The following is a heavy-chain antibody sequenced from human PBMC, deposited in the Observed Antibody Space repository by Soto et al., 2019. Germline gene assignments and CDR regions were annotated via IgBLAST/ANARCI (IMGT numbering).Heavy chain of an antibody. D-gene: IGHD3-10*01. Sequence: EVQLVESGGGLVKPGGSLRLSCAASGFTFSNAWMSWVRQAPGKGLEWVGRIKSKTDGGTTDYAAPGKGRFTISRDDSKNTLYLQMNSLKTEDSAVYYCTTHRGGDHTDYWGQGTLVTVSS. CDR1: GFTFSNAW. CDR3: TTHRGGDHTDY. V-gene: IGHV3-15*01. CDR2: IKSKTDGGTT. J-gene: IGHJ4*02.